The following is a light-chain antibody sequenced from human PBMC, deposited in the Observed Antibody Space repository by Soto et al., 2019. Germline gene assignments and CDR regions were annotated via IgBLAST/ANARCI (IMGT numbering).Light chain of an antibody. CDR1: TGDVGAYNF. CDR3: CSYAGSFTWV. CDR2: DAS. J-gene: IGLJ3*02. V-gene: IGLV2-11*01. Sequence: QSVLTQPRSVSGSPGQSVTISCTGTTGDVGAYNFVSWYQLHPGKAPKLMIYDASKRPSGVPDRFSAPKSGNTASLTISGLQAEDEADYYCCSYAGSFTWVFGGGTKLTVL.